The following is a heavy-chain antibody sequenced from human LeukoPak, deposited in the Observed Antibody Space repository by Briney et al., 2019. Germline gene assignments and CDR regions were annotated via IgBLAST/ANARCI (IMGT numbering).Heavy chain of an antibody. D-gene: IGHD6-13*01. V-gene: IGHV1-18*04. J-gene: IGHJ4*02. Sequence: ASVKVSCKASGYTYTNHGITWVRQAPGQGLEWMGWISAYNRDTKYAQNFQGRVTFITESSTSTAYMELRSLRSDDTAVYYCARDPSNTSGWSPYFDYWGQGTVVTVSA. CDR3: ARDPSNTSGWSPYFDY. CDR2: ISAYNRDT. CDR1: GYTYTNHG.